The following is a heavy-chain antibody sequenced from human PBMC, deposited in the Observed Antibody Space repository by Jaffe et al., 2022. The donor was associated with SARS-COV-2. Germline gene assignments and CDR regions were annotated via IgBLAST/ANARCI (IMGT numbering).Heavy chain of an antibody. CDR3: ARDHQLGYSYGYYGADY. J-gene: IGHJ4*02. Sequence: QVQLVESGGGVVQPGRSLRLSCAASGFTFSSYGMHWVRQAPGKGLEWVAVIWYDGSNKYYADSVKGRFTISRDNSKNTLYLQMNSLRAEDTAVYYCARDHQLGYSYGYYGADYWGQGTLVTVSS. V-gene: IGHV3-33*01. CDR2: IWYDGSNK. D-gene: IGHD5-18*01. CDR1: GFTFSSYG.